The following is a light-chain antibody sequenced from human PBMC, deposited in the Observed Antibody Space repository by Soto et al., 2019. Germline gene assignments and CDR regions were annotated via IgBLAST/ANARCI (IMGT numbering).Light chain of an antibody. J-gene: IGKJ4*01. Sequence: DIQMTQSPSSLSASVGDRVTITCQASQDISNYLNWYQQKPGKAPKLLIYDASNLETGVPSRFSGGGSGTDFTFTISSLRPADIATYYCQQYDNLPFTFGGGTKVEIK. CDR1: QDISNY. CDR3: QQYDNLPFT. V-gene: IGKV1-33*01. CDR2: DAS.